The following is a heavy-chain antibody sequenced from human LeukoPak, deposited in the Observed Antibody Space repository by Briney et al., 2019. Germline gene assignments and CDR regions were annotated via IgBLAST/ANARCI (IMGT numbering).Heavy chain of an antibody. J-gene: IGHJ4*02. D-gene: IGHD4/OR15-4a*01. CDR1: GFTFSSYG. Sequence: PGGSLRLSCAASGFTFSSYGMHWVRQAPARGLEWVAGIGCDGNNKVYADSVKGRFTISRDNSKNTLYLQMNSLRAEDTAVYYCARGSYGAYNYCDYWGQGTLVTVYS. CDR2: IGCDGNNK. CDR3: ARGSYGAYNYCDY. V-gene: IGHV3-33*01.